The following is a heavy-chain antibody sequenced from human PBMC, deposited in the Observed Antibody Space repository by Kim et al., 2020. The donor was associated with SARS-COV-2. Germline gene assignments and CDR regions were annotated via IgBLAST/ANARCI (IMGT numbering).Heavy chain of an antibody. V-gene: IGHV3-33*03. J-gene: IGHJ4*02. D-gene: IGHD3-16*01. CDR3: AKVGDAYTQGIDY. Sequence: FYADSAKGRFTIFRDNSKNTVSLQMNRLRVEDTGVYFCAKVGDAYTQGIDYWGQGTPVTVSS.